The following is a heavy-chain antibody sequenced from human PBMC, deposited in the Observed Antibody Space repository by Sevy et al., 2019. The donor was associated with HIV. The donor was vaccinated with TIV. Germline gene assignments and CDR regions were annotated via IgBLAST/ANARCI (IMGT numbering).Heavy chain of an antibody. D-gene: IGHD3-10*01. V-gene: IGHV3-30*04. Sequence: GGSLRLSCTASGFPFGSYEMNWVRQAPGKGLEWVAVISYDGSNKYYADSVKGRFTISRDNSKNTLYLQMNSLRAEDTAVYYCARDTTTPIWFGVRGVMGGYYGMDVWGQGTTVTVSS. CDR1: GFPFGSYE. CDR3: ARDTTTPIWFGVRGVMGGYYGMDV. CDR2: ISYDGSNK. J-gene: IGHJ6*02.